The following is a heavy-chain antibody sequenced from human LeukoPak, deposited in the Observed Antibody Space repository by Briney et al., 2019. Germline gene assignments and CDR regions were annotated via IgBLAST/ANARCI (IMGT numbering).Heavy chain of an antibody. V-gene: IGHV4-39*07. J-gene: IGHJ6*03. Sequence: SETLSLTCTVSGGSLSSSSYYWGWIRQPPGKRLEWIGSIYYSGSTYYNPSLKSRVTISVDTCKNQFSLKLSSVTAADSAVYYCARLRYNWNQEGYYYYYYYMDVWGKGSTVTVSS. CDR3: ARLRYNWNQEGYYYYYYYMDV. CDR2: IYYSGST. CDR1: GGSLSSSSYY. D-gene: IGHD1-20*01.